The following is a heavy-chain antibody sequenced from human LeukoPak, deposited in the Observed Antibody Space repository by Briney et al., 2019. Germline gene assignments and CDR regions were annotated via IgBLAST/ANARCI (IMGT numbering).Heavy chain of an antibody. CDR3: TTDGYDILTGYNTDAFDI. D-gene: IGHD3-9*01. V-gene: IGHV3-15*01. CDR1: GFTFGNAW. J-gene: IGHJ3*02. Sequence: KPGGSLRLSCAASGFTFGNAWMSWVRQAPGKGLEWVGRIKSKTDGGTTDYAAPVKGRFTISRDDSKNTLYLQMNSLKTEDTAVYYCTTDGYDILTGYNTDAFDIWGQGTMVTVSS. CDR2: IKSKTDGGTT.